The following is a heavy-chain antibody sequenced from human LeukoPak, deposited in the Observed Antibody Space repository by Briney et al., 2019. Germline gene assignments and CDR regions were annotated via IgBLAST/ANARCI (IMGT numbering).Heavy chain of an antibody. J-gene: IGHJ4*02. Sequence: GGSLRLSCAASGFTFSSFSMNWVRQAPGEGLEWVSSITSSSNYIYYASSVRGRFTISRDNAKNSLYLQMNSLRAEDTAVYYCARDLRLWGQGTLGTVSS. CDR1: GFTFSSFS. CDR3: ARDLRL. V-gene: IGHV3-21*01. CDR2: ITSSSNYI.